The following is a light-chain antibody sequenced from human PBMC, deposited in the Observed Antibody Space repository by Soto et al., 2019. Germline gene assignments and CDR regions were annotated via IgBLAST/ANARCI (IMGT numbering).Light chain of an antibody. V-gene: IGLV2-14*01. Sequence: QSVLTQPASVSGSPGQSITISCTGTSSDVGGYNYVSWYQQRPGKAPKLMIYEVSNRPSGVSSRFSGSKSGNTASLTISGLQAEDEADYYCSSYTSSSTLYVFGTGTKSPS. CDR2: EVS. J-gene: IGLJ1*01. CDR1: SSDVGGYNY. CDR3: SSYTSSSTLYV.